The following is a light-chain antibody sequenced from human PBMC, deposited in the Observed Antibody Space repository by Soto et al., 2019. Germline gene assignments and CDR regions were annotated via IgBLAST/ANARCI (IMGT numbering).Light chain of an antibody. V-gene: IGKV3-20*01. J-gene: IGKJ1*01. CDR1: QSFHTNY. CDR2: GAS. Sequence: EIVLTQSPGTLSLSPGERATLSCRASQSFHTNYLAWYQQRPGQAPRLLIYGASNRASGIPERFSGSGSGTDFTLTITSLQSEDFAIYYCQQYNHWPPWTFGQGTKVEVK. CDR3: QQYNHWPPWT.